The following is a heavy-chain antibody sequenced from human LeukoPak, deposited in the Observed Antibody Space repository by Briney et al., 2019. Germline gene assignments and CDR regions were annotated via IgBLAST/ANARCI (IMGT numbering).Heavy chain of an antibody. CDR3: ARDWGRTAMVPDLDY. CDR2: IYHSGST. Sequence: PSETLSLTCTVSGYSISSGYYWGWIRQPPGKGLEWIGSIYHSGSTYYNPSLKSRVTISVDTSKNQFSLKLSSVTAADTAVYYCARDWGRTAMVPDLDYWGQGTLVTVSS. CDR1: GYSISSGYY. J-gene: IGHJ4*02. V-gene: IGHV4-38-2*02. D-gene: IGHD5-18*01.